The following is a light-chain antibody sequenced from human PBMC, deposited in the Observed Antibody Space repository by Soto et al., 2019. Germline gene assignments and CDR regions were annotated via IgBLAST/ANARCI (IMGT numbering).Light chain of an antibody. CDR3: QSLDSSNSVL. Sequence: NFMLTQPHSVSEYPGQTGTISCTHTSASIASNYVQWYQQRPGSAPTTVIYEDDQRPSGVPDRFSGSIDASADSAFLTISGLKTEDEAVYYCQSLDSSNSVLFGGGTKLTVL. CDR2: EDD. CDR1: SASIASNY. J-gene: IGLJ2*01. V-gene: IGLV6-57*04.